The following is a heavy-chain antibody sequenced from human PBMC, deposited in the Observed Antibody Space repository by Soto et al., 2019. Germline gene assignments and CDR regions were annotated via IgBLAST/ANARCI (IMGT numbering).Heavy chain of an antibody. J-gene: IGHJ6*03. Sequence: PGGSLRLSCAASGFTFSSYGMHWVRQAPGKGLEWVAVISYDGSNKYCADSVKGRFTISRDNSKNTLYLQMNSLRAEDTAVYYCAKEGSSGWTGYYYYYYYMDVWGKGTTVTVSS. CDR3: AKEGSSGWTGYYYYYYYMDV. D-gene: IGHD6-19*01. CDR1: GFTFSSYG. CDR2: ISYDGSNK. V-gene: IGHV3-30*18.